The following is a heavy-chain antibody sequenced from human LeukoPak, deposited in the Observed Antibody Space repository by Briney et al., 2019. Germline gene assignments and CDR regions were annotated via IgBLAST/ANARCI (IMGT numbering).Heavy chain of an antibody. J-gene: IGHJ6*02. CDR2: IYYSGST. Sequence: PSETLSLTCTVSGVSISSYYWSWLRQPPGKGLEWIGYIYYSGSTNYNPSLKSRVTISVDTSKNQFSLKLSSVTAADTAVYYCARALWFGEFPYYYGMDVWGQGTTVTVSS. CDR3: ARALWFGEFPYYYGMDV. D-gene: IGHD3-10*01. CDR1: GVSISSYY. V-gene: IGHV4-59*01.